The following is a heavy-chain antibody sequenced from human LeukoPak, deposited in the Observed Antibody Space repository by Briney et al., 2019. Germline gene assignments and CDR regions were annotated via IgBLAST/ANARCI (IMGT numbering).Heavy chain of an antibody. CDR1: GGSNY. Sequence: SETLSLTCTVSGGSNYWSWIRQPPGKGLEWIGYIHYSGSTNYNPSLKSRVAISVDKSKNQFSLNLISVTAADTAVYYCARAGQGYCTSASCYLSLDYWGQGTLVTVSS. CDR2: IHYSGST. V-gene: IGHV4-59*12. D-gene: IGHD2-2*01. J-gene: IGHJ4*02. CDR3: ARAGQGYCTSASCYLSLDY.